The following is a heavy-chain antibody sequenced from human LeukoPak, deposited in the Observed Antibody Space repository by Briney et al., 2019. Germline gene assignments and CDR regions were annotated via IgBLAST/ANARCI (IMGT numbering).Heavy chain of an antibody. D-gene: IGHD3-10*01. CDR1: GGSISSYY. CDR3: ASEGLHGSGRQTPDY. J-gene: IGHJ4*02. Sequence: SETLSLTCTVSGGSISSYYWSWIRQPAGKGLEWIGRTYTSGSTNYNPSLKSRVTMSVDTSKNQFSLKLSSVTAADTAVYYCASEGLHGSGRQTPDYWGQGTLVTVSS. CDR2: TYTSGST. V-gene: IGHV4-4*07.